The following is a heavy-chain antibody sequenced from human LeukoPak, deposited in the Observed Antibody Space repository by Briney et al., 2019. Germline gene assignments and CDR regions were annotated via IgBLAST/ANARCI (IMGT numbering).Heavy chain of an antibody. J-gene: IGHJ4*02. V-gene: IGHV4-59*01. Sequence: SETLSLTCTVSGGSTSSYYWSWIRQPPGKGLEWIGYIYYSGSTNYNPSLKSRVTISVDTSKNQFSRKLSSVTAADTAVYYCARGRGGNFDYWGQGTLVTVSS. CDR1: GGSTSSYY. D-gene: IGHD2-15*01. CDR2: IYYSGST. CDR3: ARGRGGNFDY.